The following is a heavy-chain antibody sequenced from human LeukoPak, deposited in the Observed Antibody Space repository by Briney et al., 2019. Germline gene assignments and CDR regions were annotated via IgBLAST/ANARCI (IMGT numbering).Heavy chain of an antibody. Sequence: PGGSLRLSCAASGFTFSSYAMHWVRQAPGKGLEWVAVISYDGSNKYYADSVKGRFTISRDNSKNTLYLQMNSLRAEDTAVYYCARDLPSEQWPPLQYFQHWGQGTLATVSS. CDR2: ISYDGSNK. CDR1: GFTFSSYA. CDR3: ARDLPSEQWPPLQYFQH. D-gene: IGHD6-19*01. J-gene: IGHJ1*01. V-gene: IGHV3-30-3*01.